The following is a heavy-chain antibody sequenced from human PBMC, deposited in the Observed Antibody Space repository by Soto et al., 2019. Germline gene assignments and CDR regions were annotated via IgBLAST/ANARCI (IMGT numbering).Heavy chain of an antibody. Sequence: ASVKVSCKASGYAFTGYYMHWVRLAPEQRLEWMGWINPNSGGTNYAQKFQGWVTMTRDTSISTAYMELSRLRSDDTAVYYCAREHSSSRQGFDYWGQGTLVTVSS. D-gene: IGHD6-6*01. J-gene: IGHJ4*02. CDR1: GYAFTGYY. V-gene: IGHV1-2*04. CDR3: AREHSSSRQGFDY. CDR2: INPNSGGT.